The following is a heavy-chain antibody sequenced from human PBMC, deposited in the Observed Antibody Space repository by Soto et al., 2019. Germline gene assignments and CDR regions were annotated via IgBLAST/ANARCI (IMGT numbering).Heavy chain of an antibody. D-gene: IGHD3-16*01. Sequence: QITLKESGPTLVKPTQTLTLTCTFSGFSLSTSGVGVGWIRQPPGKALEWLALIYWNDDKRYSPSLKSRLTITKDTSKNPVVLTMTNIDPVDTATYYRANVGGVIGQDAFDIWGQGTMVTVSS. CDR3: ANVGGVIGQDAFDI. V-gene: IGHV2-5*01. J-gene: IGHJ3*02. CDR2: IYWNDDK. CDR1: GFSLSTSGVG.